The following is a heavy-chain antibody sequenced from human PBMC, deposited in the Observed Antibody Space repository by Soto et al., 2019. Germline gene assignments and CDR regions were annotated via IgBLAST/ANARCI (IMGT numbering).Heavy chain of an antibody. CDR1: GGSISSYY. J-gene: IGHJ4*02. Sequence: SETLSLTCTVSGGSISSYYWSWIRQPPGKGLEWIGYIYYSGSTNYNPSLKSRVTISVDTSKNQFSLKLSSVTAADTAVYYCARESIFGVVRHFDYWGQGTLVTVSS. CDR2: IYYSGST. D-gene: IGHD3-3*01. V-gene: IGHV4-59*01. CDR3: ARESIFGVVRHFDY.